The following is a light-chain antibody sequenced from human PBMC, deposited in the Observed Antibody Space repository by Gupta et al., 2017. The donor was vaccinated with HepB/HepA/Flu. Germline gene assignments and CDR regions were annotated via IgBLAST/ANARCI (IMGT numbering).Light chain of an antibody. V-gene: IGLV2-14*03. Sequence: QSALTQPASVSGAPGQSITISCTGTTSDVGGYNYVSWYQQLPGESPNLMIYDVSNRPSGVSNRFSGSKSGNTASLTISGLRAEDEADDYCSSYSSTSTVVFGGGTELTVL. CDR2: DVS. CDR1: TSDVGGYNY. CDR3: SSYSSTSTVV. J-gene: IGLJ2*01.